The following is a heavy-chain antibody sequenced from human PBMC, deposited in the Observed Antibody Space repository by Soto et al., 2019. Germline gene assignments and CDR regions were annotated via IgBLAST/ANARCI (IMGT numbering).Heavy chain of an antibody. Sequence: QVQLQESCPGLVKPSQTLSLTCTVSGGSISSGGYYWSWIRQHPGTGLEGIGYIYYSGSTYYNPSRKSRVTIIVDTSKIQFSLKLSSVTAADTAVYYCASRGFHADIVVVLAATPSSAFDICGQGTMVTVSS. V-gene: IGHV4-31*03. CDR2: IYYSGST. CDR1: GGSISSGGYY. CDR3: ASRGFHADIVVVLAATPSSAFDI. D-gene: IGHD2-15*01. J-gene: IGHJ3*02.